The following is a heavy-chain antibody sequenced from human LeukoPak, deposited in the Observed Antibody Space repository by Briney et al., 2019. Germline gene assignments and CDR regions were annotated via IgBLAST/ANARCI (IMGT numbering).Heavy chain of an antibody. Sequence: ASVKVSCKASGYTFTKYGISWVRQAPGQGLEWMGWISYNGNTYYAQKFQGRVTMTTDTSTSTAYMELRNLRSDDTAVYYCARCGYSGGWYCGIDDWGQGTLVTVSS. CDR2: ISYNGNT. CDR3: ARCGYSGGWYCGIDD. V-gene: IGHV1-18*01. J-gene: IGHJ4*02. CDR1: GYTFTKYG. D-gene: IGHD6-19*01.